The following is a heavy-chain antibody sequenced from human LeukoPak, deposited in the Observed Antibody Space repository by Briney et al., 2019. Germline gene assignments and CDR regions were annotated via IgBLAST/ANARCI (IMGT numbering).Heavy chain of an antibody. J-gene: IGHJ4*02. Sequence: ASVKVSCKASGYTFTGYYMHWVRQAPRQGLEWMGWINPNSGGTNYAQKFQGRVTMTRDTSISTAYMELSRLRSDDTAVYYCARDSADYDFWSGPDYWGQGTLVTVS. V-gene: IGHV1-2*02. CDR2: INPNSGGT. CDR1: GYTFTGYY. D-gene: IGHD3-3*01. CDR3: ARDSADYDFWSGPDY.